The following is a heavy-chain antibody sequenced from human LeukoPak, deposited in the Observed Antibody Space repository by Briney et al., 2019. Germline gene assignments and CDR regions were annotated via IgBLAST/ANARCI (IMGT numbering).Heavy chain of an antibody. CDR2: ISSSGSTI. Sequence: GGSLRLSCAASGFTFSSYAMSWVRQAPGKGLEWVSYISSSGSTIYYADSVKGRFTISRDNAKNSLYLQMNSLRAEDTAVYYCAKSGPPGGWEKNFDYWGQGTLVTVSS. CDR1: GFTFSSYA. D-gene: IGHD1-26*01. CDR3: AKSGPPGGWEKNFDY. J-gene: IGHJ4*02. V-gene: IGHV3-48*01.